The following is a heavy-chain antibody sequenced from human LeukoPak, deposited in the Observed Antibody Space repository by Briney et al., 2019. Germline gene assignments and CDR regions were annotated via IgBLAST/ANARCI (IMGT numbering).Heavy chain of an antibody. CDR1: GFTFSSYS. J-gene: IGHJ4*02. CDR3: ARDSFRGSYSDY. Sequence: GGSLRLSCAASGFTFSSYSMNWVRQAPGKGLEWVSSISSSSSYIYYADSVKGRFTISRDNAKNSLYLQMNSLRAGDTAVYYCARDSFRGSYSDYWGQGTLVTVSS. V-gene: IGHV3-21*01. D-gene: IGHD1-26*01. CDR2: ISSSSSYI.